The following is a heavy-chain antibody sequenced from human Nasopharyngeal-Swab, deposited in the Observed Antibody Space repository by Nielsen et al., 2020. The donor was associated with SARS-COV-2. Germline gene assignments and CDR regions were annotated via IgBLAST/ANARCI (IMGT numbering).Heavy chain of an antibody. D-gene: IGHD3-16*01. J-gene: IGHJ6*02. V-gene: IGHV4-39*01. CDR2: IYYSGRP. CDR3: ARRVARAPRHEGDYYYGMDV. Sequence: WIRQPPGKGLEWVGSIYYSGRPYYNPSLKSRGTISVDTSKNQFSLNLSSVTAADTAVYYYARRVARAPRHEGDYYYGMDVWGQGTTVTVSS.